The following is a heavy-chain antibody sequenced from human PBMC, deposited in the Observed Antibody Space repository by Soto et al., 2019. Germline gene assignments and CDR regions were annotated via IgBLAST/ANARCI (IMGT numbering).Heavy chain of an antibody. D-gene: IGHD6-13*01. Sequence: QVQLVQSGAEVKKPGASVKVSCRASGYTFTNYYIHWVRQAPGQGLEWLAIINPTSGSTNYAQEFKGRVSFTMARSTSTVYMELSGLRSEDTAMFYCARALAAADHWGQGTLVTVSS. J-gene: IGHJ4*02. CDR3: ARALAAADH. CDR1: GYTFTNYY. V-gene: IGHV1-46*01. CDR2: INPTSGST.